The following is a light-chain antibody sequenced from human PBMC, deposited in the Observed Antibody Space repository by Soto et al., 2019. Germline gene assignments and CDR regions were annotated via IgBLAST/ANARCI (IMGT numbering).Light chain of an antibody. CDR1: SSDVGGCNY. V-gene: IGLV2-11*01. CDR3: CSYAGSLSFV. J-gene: IGLJ1*01. CDR2: DVT. Sequence: QSALTQPRSVSGSPGQSVSISCTGTSSDVGGCNYVSWYQHHPGKAPKLMIYDVTKRPSGVPDRFSGSKSGNTASLTISGLQAEDEADYYCCSYAGSLSFVFGTGTKVTVL.